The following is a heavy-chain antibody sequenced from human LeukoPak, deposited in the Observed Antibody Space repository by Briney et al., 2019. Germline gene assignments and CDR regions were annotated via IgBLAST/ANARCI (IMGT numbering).Heavy chain of an antibody. D-gene: IGHD1-26*01. CDR3: ARGSFNFDY. CDR2: ISSNGGST. Sequence: GGSLRLSCAASGFTFSSYAMHWVRQAPGKGLEYVSAISSNGGSTYYANSVKGRFTISRDNSKNTLYLQMGSLRAEDMAVYYCARGSFNFDYWGQGTLVTVSS. V-gene: IGHV3-64*01. CDR1: GFTFSSYA. J-gene: IGHJ4*02.